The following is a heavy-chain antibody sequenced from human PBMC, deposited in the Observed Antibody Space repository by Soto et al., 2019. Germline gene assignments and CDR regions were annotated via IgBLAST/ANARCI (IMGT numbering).Heavy chain of an antibody. Sequence: SVKVSCKASGGTFSSYAISWVRQAPGQGLEWMGGINPIFGTANYAQKFQGRVTITADESTSTAYMELSSLRSEDTAVYYCARGGTGYYYYYGMDVWGQGTTVTVSS. CDR3: ARGGTGYYYYYGMDV. V-gene: IGHV1-69*13. CDR2: INPIFGTA. CDR1: GGTFSSYA. J-gene: IGHJ6*02. D-gene: IGHD3-9*01.